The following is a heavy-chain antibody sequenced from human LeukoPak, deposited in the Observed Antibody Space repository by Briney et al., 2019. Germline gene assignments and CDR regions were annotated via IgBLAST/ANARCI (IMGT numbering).Heavy chain of an antibody. CDR1: GGSMSSYS. Sequence: SETLSLTCTVSGGSMSSYSWSWIRQPPGKGLEWIGYIYYSGSTNYNPSLKSRVTISLDTSKNQLSLKLSSVTAADTAVYYCAREWSGGVHYWGQGTLVTVSS. V-gene: IGHV4-59*01. D-gene: IGHD3-16*01. CDR2: IYYSGST. CDR3: AREWSGGVHY. J-gene: IGHJ4*02.